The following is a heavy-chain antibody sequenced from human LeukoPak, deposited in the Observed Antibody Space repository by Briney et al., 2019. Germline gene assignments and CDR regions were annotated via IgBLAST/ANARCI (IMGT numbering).Heavy chain of an antibody. CDR1: GGSISTYY. Sequence: SETLSLTCTVSGGSISTYYWTWIRQPPGKGLEWIGYIYYTGTTSYNPSLRSRVAISLDTSKNQFSLRLISVTAADTAVYYCARGRVLSTNYDIFDIWGQGTMVTVSS. J-gene: IGHJ3*02. CDR3: ARGRVLSTNYDIFDI. CDR2: IYYTGTT. D-gene: IGHD3-22*01. V-gene: IGHV4-59*01.